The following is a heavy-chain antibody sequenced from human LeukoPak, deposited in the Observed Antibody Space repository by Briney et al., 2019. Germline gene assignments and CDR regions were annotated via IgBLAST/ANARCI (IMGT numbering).Heavy chain of an antibody. J-gene: IGHJ4*02. D-gene: IGHD3-16*01. CDR2: ISYSGST. CDR1: GGSVSSGSYY. CDR3: ARGGQLWPRDDY. Sequence: PSETLSLTCTVSGGSVSSGSYYWSWIRQPPGKGLEWIGYISYSGSTNYNPSLKSRVTISADTSKNQFSLKLSSVTAADTAVCYCARGGQLWPRDDYWGQGTLVTVSS. V-gene: IGHV4-61*01.